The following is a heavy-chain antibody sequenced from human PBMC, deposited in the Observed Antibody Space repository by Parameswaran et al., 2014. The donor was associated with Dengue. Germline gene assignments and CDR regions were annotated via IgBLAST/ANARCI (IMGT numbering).Heavy chain of an antibody. CDR3: ARDLSGDGYNFGY. Sequence: WVRQAPGQGLEWMGIINPSGGSTSYAQKFQGRVTMTRDTSTSTVYMELSSLRSEDTAVYYCARDLSGDGYNFGYWGQGTLVTVSS. J-gene: IGHJ4*02. D-gene: IGHD5-24*01. CDR2: INPSGGST. V-gene: IGHV1-46*01.